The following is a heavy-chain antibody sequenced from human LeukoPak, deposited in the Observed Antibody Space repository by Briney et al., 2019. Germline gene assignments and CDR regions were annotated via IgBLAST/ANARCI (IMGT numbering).Heavy chain of an antibody. V-gene: IGHV4-34*01. CDR3: ASGGRYYDSSGYLPPVDY. J-gene: IGHJ4*02. CDR2: INHSGST. D-gene: IGHD3-22*01. Sequence: SETLSLTRAVYGGSFSGYYWSWIRQPAGKGREWTGEINHSGSTNYNPSLKSRLTISVDTSKNQFSRKRSSVTAADTAVYYCASGGRYYDSSGYLPPVDYWGQGTLVTVSA. CDR1: GGSFSGYY.